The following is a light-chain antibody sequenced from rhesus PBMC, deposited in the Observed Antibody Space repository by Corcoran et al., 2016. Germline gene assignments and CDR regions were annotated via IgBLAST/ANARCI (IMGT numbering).Light chain of an antibody. CDR3: QQYNNWNS. Sequence: EIVMTQSPATLSLSPGERATLSCRASQSVSSYVAWYQQKPEQAPRLLIYGASSRATGLPDRFSGSGSGTDFTLIISSLEPEDVGVYYCQQYNNWNSFGQGTKVEIK. CDR2: GAS. V-gene: IGKV3S9*01. CDR1: QSVSSY. J-gene: IGKJ2*01.